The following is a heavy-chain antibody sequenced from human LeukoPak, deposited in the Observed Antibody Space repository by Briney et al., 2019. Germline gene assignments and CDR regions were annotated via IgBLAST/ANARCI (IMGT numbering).Heavy chain of an antibody. D-gene: IGHD3-10*01. CDR2: IYYSGST. CDR3: ASIYGSGSYYNERNWFDP. CDR1: GGSISSGDYY. Sequence: SQTLSLTCTVSGGSISSGDYYWSWIRQPPGKGLEWIGYIYYSGSTYYNPSLKSRVTISVDTSKNQFSLKLSSVTAADTAVYYCASIYGSGSYYNERNWFDPWGQGTLVTVSS. V-gene: IGHV4-30-4*08. J-gene: IGHJ5*02.